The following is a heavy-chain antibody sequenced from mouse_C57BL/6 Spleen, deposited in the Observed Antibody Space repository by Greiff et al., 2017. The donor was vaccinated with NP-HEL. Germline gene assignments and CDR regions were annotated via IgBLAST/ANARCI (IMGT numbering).Heavy chain of an antibody. Sequence: VQLQQSGTVLARPGASVKMSCKTSGYTFTSYWMHWVKQRPGQGLEWIGAIYPGNSDTSYNQKFKGKAKLTAVTSASTAYMELSSLTNEDSAVYYCTRGDYSNNEGYFDVWGTGTTVTVSS. CDR2: IYPGNSDT. CDR1: GYTFTSYW. V-gene: IGHV1-5*01. CDR3: TRGDYSNNEGYFDV. J-gene: IGHJ1*03. D-gene: IGHD2-5*01.